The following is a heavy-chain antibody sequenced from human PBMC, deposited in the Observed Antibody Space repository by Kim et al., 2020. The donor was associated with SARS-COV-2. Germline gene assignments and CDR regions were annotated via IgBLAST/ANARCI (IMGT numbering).Heavy chain of an antibody. CDR1: GYTFTGCY. CDR3: ARDPIRGDGYNIDY. J-gene: IGHJ4*02. CDR2: INFNSGDT. D-gene: IGHD5-12*01. Sequence: ASVKVSCKASGYTFTGCYVHWVRQAPGQGLEWMGCINFNSGDTKYAQKFQGRVTMTRDTSISSAYMELNRLMSDDTAVYYCARDPIRGDGYNIDYWGQGTLVTVSS. V-gene: IGHV1-2*02.